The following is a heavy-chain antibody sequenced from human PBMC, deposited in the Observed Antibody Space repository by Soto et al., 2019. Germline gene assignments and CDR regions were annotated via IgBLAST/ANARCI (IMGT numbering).Heavy chain of an antibody. V-gene: IGHV1-69*04. Sequence: SVKVSCKASGGTFSSYTISWVRRAPGQGLEWMGRIIPILGIANYAQKFQGRVTITADKSTSTAYMELSSLRSEDTAVYYCARETQSRGWYDYWGQGTLVTVSS. J-gene: IGHJ4*02. CDR3: ARETQSRGWYDY. CDR2: IIPILGIA. D-gene: IGHD6-19*01. CDR1: GGTFSSYT.